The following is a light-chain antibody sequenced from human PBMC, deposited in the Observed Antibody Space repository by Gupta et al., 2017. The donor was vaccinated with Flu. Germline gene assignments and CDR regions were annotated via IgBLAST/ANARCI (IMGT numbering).Light chain of an antibody. J-gene: IGKJ1*01. V-gene: IGKV1-5*03. CDR2: EAS. CDR3: QRYDSLRT. CDR1: QSISSW. Sequence: SPSTLSASVGDRGTITCRASQSISSWLAWYQQKPGKVPKLLIYEASSLERGVSSRFSGSGSGTEFTLTISSLQPDDVATYYCQRYDSLRTFGQGTRVEIK.